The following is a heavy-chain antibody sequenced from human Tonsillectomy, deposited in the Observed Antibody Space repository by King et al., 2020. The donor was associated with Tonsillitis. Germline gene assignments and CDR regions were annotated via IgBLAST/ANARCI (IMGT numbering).Heavy chain of an antibody. V-gene: IGHV4-30-4*07. D-gene: IGHD3-10*01. CDR3: ARGGYYYGSGSAY. Sequence: VQLQESGPGLVKPSQTLSLTCAVSGGSISSGGYSWSWIRQPPGKGLEWIGYIYYSGSTYYNPSLKSRVTISVDTSKNQFSLKLSSVTAADPAVYYCARGGYYYGSGSAYWGQGTLVTVSS. J-gene: IGHJ4*02. CDR2: IYYSGST. CDR1: GGSISSGGYS.